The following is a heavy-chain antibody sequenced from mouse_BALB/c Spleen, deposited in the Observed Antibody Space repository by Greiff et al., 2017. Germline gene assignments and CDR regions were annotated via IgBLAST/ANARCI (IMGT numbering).Heavy chain of an antibody. J-gene: IGHJ3*01. CDR3: ARAATTAWFAY. CDR2: ISDGGSYT. CDR1: GFTFSDYY. V-gene: IGHV5-4*02. Sequence: EVQGVESGGGLVKPGGSLKLSCAASGFTFSDYYMYWVRQTPEKRLEWVATISDGGSYTYYPDSVKGRFTISRDNAKNNLYLQMSSLKSEDTAMYDCARAATTAWFAYWGQGTLVTVSA. D-gene: IGHD1-1*01.